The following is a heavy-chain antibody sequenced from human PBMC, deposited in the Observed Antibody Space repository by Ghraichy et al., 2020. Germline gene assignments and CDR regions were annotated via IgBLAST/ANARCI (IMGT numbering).Heavy chain of an antibody. CDR2: ISSSSSYI. V-gene: IGHV3-21*01. D-gene: IGHD3-10*01. CDR1: GFTFSSYS. CDR3: ATWRSGSYYADAFDI. Sequence: GGSLRLSCAASGFTFSSYSMNWVRQAPGKGLEWVSSISSSSSYIYYADSVKGRFTISRDNAKNSLYLQMNSLRAEDTAVYYCATWRSGSYYADAFDIWGQGTMVTVSS. J-gene: IGHJ3*02.